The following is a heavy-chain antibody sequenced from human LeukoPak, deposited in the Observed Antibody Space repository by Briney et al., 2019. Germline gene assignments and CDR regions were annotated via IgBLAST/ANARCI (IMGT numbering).Heavy chain of an antibody. J-gene: IGHJ4*02. D-gene: IGHD5-12*01. CDR1: GFTFSSYG. Sequence: GGSLRLSCAASGFTFSSYGMHWVRQAPGKGLEWVAVISYDGSNKYYADSVKGRFTISRDNSKNTLYLQMNSLRAEDTAVYYCAKQLDVATPSFDYWGQGTLVTVSS. CDR3: AKQLDVATPSFDY. CDR2: ISYDGSNK. V-gene: IGHV3-30*18.